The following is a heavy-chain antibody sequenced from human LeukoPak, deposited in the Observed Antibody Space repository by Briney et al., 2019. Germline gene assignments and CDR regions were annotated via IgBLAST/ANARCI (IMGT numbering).Heavy chain of an antibody. CDR1: GFTFSSYS. CDR2: ISWGSNVI. CDR3: ARASYCSGGSCYSGY. Sequence: PGGSLRLSCTASGFTFSSYSMNWVRQAPGKGPEWLSYISWGSNVIYYADSVKGRFTISRDNAKNSLYLQMNSLRDEDTAVYYCARASYCSGGSCYSGYWGQGTLVTVSS. D-gene: IGHD2-15*01. V-gene: IGHV3-48*02. J-gene: IGHJ4*02.